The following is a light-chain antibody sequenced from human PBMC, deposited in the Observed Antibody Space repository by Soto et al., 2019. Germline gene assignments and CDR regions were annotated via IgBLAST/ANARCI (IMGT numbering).Light chain of an antibody. CDR2: AAS. CDR3: QQSYSDRQT. Sequence: DIQLTQSPSSLSASVGDTVTITCRAGQTVKNYLNWYQLKPGKVPKLLIYAASSLQIGVPARFVGGACGTDFTLTIITLQPEDFATYYCQQSYSDRQTFGKGTKLEI. V-gene: IGKV1-39*01. J-gene: IGKJ2*01. CDR1: QTVKNY.